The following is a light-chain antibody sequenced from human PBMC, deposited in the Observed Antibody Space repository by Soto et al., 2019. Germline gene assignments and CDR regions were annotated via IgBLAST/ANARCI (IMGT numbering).Light chain of an antibody. J-gene: IGLJ3*02. V-gene: IGLV1-40*01. CDR2: GNS. CDR3: QSYDSSLGGWV. CDR1: SSNIGAIYD. Sequence: QAVVTQPPSVSGAPGQRVTISCTGSSSNIGAIYDVQWYQQLPGTAPKLLIYGNSNRPSGVPDRFSGSKSGTSASLAITGLQAEDEADYYCQSYDSSLGGWVFGGGTKVTVL.